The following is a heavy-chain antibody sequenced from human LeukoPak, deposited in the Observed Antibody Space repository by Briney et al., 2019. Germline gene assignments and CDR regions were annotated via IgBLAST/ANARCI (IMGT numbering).Heavy chain of an antibody. CDR2: IHYSGST. Sequence: PSETLSLTCTVSGGSIRSSSNYWGWIRQPPGKGLEWIGSIHYSGSTYYNPSLKSRVTISVDTSKNQFSLNLSPVTAADTAVYYCASYSSGYDLSDYWGQGTLVTVSS. CDR3: ASYSSGYDLSDY. V-gene: IGHV4-39*01. CDR1: GGSIRSSSNY. J-gene: IGHJ4*02. D-gene: IGHD5-12*01.